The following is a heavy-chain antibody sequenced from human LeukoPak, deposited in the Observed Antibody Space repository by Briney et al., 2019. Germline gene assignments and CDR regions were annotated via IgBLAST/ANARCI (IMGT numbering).Heavy chain of an antibody. CDR3: ARDYGEWLVPSS. V-gene: IGHV4-34*01. Sequence: SETLSLTCAVYGGSFSGYYWSWIRQPPGKGLEWIGEINHSGSTNYKPSLKSRVTISVDTSKNQFSLKLNSVTAADTAVYYCARDYGEWLVPSSWGQGTVVTVSS. CDR2: INHSGST. J-gene: IGHJ5*02. CDR1: GGSFSGYY. D-gene: IGHD6-19*01.